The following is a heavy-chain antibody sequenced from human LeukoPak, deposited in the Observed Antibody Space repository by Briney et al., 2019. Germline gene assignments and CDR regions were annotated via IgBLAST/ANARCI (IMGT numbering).Heavy chain of an antibody. CDR1: GFTLSSYW. CDR2: IKSDGSTT. D-gene: IGHD3-3*01. J-gene: IGHJ4*02. CDR3: ARAPRRFGVAQKPHFPFDY. Sequence: GGSLRLSCAASGFTLSSYWMHWVRQAPGKGLVWVSRIKSDGSTTNYADSVKGRFTISRDNAKNSLYLQMNSLRAEDTAVYYCARAPRRFGVAQKPHFPFDYWGQGTLVTVSS. V-gene: IGHV3-74*01.